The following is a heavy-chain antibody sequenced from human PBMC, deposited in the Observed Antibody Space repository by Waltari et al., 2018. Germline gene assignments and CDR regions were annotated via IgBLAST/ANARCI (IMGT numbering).Heavy chain of an antibody. D-gene: IGHD6-19*01. V-gene: IGHV3-23*04. CDR2: ISGSGGGT. Sequence: EVQLVESGGGLVQPGGSLRLSCAASGFTFSSYAMSWVRQAPGKGLEWVSAISGSGGGTYYAASVKGRFTISRDNSKNTLYLQMNSLRAEDTAVYYCAKSPVADDWYFDLWGRGTLVTVSS. CDR1: GFTFSSYA. CDR3: AKSPVADDWYFDL. J-gene: IGHJ2*01.